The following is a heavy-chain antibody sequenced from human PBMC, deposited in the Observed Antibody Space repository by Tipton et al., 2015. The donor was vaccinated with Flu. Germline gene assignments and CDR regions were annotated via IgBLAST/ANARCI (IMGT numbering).Heavy chain of an antibody. J-gene: IGHJ6*02. Sequence: TLSLTCTVSGGSISSYYWSWIRQPPGKGLEWIGYIYYSGSTNYNPSLKSRVTISVDTSKNQFSLKLSSVTAADTAVYYCARTLYYDFWSGYYDYYYYGMDVWGQGTPVTVSS. CDR3: ARTLYYDFWSGYYDYYYYGMDV. CDR1: GGSISSYY. V-gene: IGHV4-59*01. CDR2: IYYSGST. D-gene: IGHD3-3*01.